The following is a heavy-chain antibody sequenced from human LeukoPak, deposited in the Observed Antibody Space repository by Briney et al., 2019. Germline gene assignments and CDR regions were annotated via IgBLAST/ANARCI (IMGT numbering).Heavy chain of an antibody. CDR1: GYTFTSYG. CDR2: ISAYNGNT. CDR3: ARELVGATFLDY. D-gene: IGHD1-26*01. J-gene: IGHJ4*02. V-gene: IGHV1-18*01. Sequence: ASVKVSCKASGYTFTSYGISWVRQAPGQGLEWMGWISAYNGNTNYAQKLQGRVTMTTDTSTSTAYMELRSLRSDDTAAYYCARELVGATFLDYWGQGTLVTVSS.